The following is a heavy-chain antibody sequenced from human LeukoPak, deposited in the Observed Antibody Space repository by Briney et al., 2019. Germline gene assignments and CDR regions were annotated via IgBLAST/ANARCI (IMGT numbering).Heavy chain of an antibody. CDR1: GGSIRSTSYY. CDR3: ARVVGVLWLDYMDV. J-gene: IGHJ6*03. CDR2: IYTSGST. V-gene: IGHV4-39*07. D-gene: IGHD3-10*01. Sequence: SETLSLTCTVSGGSIRSTSYYWGWIRQPPGKGLEWIGRIYTSGSTNYNPSLKSRVTMSVDTSKNQFSLKLSSVTAADTAVYYCARVVGVLWLDYMDVWGKGTTVTISS.